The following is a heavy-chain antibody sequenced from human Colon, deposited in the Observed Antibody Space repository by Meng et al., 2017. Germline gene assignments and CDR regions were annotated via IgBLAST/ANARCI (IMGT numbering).Heavy chain of an antibody. CDR2: IDSDSTT. CDR1: GFTFSDYY. CDR3: AGGKSGFDY. J-gene: IGHJ4*02. V-gene: IGHV3-11*04. D-gene: IGHD2-15*01. Sequence: QLQLVVSGGRVVKPGWSLRLSCAASGFTFSDYYTSWIRQAPGKGLEWVSYIDSDSTTYYADSVKGRFTISRDNAKKSLYLQMSSLRVEDTAVYYCAGGKSGFDYWGQGALVTVSS.